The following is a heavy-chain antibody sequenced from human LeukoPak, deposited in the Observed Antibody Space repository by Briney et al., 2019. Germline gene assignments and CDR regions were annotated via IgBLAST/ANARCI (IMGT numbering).Heavy chain of an antibody. CDR1: GFPFSSYW. CDR2: IKQDGGET. CDR3: ARDGPTYYYYMDV. V-gene: IGHV3-7*01. J-gene: IGHJ6*03. Sequence: GGSLRLSCAASGFPFSSYWMAWVRQAPGKGLEWVASIKQDGGETFYVDSVKGRFTISRDNAKNSLYLQMNSLRAEDTAVYYCARDGPTYYYYMDVWGKGTTVTVSS.